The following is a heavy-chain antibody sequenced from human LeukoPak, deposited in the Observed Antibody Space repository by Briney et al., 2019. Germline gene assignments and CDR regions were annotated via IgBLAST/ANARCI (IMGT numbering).Heavy chain of an antibody. J-gene: IGHJ5*02. V-gene: IGHV4-59*08. Sequence: SETLSLTCTVSGDSISSYYWSWIRQPPGKGLEWIGFIYYSGNTNYNPSLKGRVTISVDTPKNQFSLKLTSVTAADTAVYYCARQSLGPSRSGTSNIWFDPWGQGTLVTVSS. CDR2: IYYSGNT. D-gene: IGHD3-10*01. CDR1: GDSISSYY. CDR3: ARQSLGPSRSGTSNIWFDP.